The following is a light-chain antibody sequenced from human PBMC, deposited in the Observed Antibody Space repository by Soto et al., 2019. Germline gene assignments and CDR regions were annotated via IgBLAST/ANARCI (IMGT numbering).Light chain of an antibody. J-gene: IGKJ5*01. CDR1: QTIGSH. V-gene: IGKV1-39*01. CDR3: QQTYTAAN. Sequence: DIPMTQSPSSLSASIGDRVTITCRAGQTIGSHLNWYQQKPGKAPKLLIFAASNLQSGVPSRFSGSGSGTDFTLTISSLQPEDFATYFCQQTYTAANFGQGTRLEIK. CDR2: AAS.